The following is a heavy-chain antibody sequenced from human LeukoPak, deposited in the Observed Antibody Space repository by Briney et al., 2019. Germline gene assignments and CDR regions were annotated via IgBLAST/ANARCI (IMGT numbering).Heavy chain of an antibody. CDR3: ARDLPGEDDY. CDR1: GYTVTGYY. V-gene: IGHV1-2*06. CDR2: INPNSGGT. J-gene: IGHJ4*02. Sequence: ASVKVSCKASGYTVTGYYMHWVRQDPGQGLEWMGRINPNSGGTNYAQKFQGRVTMTRDTSISTAYMELSRLRSDDTAVYYCARDLPGEDDYWGQGTLVTVSS. D-gene: IGHD3-10*01.